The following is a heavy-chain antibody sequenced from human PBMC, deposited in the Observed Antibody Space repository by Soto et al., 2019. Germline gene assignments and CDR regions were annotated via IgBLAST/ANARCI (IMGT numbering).Heavy chain of an antibody. CDR1: GGSISSYY. D-gene: IGHD6-13*01. CDR2: IYYSGST. CDR3: ARGSSSWDLSNWFDP. V-gene: IGHV4-59*01. Sequence: SETLSLTCTVSGGSISSYYWSWIRQPPGKGLEWIGYIYYSGSTNYNPSLKSRVTISVDTSKNQFSLKLSSVTAADTAVYYCARGSSSWDLSNWFDPWGQGTLVTVS. J-gene: IGHJ5*02.